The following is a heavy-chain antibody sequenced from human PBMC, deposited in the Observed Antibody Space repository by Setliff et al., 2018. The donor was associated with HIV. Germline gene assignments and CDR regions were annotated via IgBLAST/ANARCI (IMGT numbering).Heavy chain of an antibody. CDR1: GVDVNTYY. D-gene: IGHD3-10*01. CDR3: ATDRGNFGWVRGKYFEY. CDR2: IGTTGTT. V-gene: IGHV4-4*07. J-gene: IGHJ4*02. Sequence: SETLSLTCSVSGVDVNTYYWSWIRQPAGKGLEWIGRIGTTGTTKNPSLKSRVTMSVDTSQNQFSLRLNSVTAADTAVYYCATDRGNFGWVRGKYFEYWGRGALVIVSS.